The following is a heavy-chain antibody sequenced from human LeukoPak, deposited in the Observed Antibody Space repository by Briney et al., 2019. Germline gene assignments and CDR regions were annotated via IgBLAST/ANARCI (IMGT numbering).Heavy chain of an antibody. CDR1: GYTFTNNG. CDR3: ARDLKRGYSSGRYSWGTGSPNDY. D-gene: IGHD6-19*01. Sequence: ASVKVSCKASGYTFTNNGLTWVRQAPGQGLEWMGWISANNGATNYAQKLQGRVTMTTDTSTTTAYMELRSLRSDDTAVYYCARDLKRGYSSGRYSWGTGSPNDYWGQGTLVTVSS. V-gene: IGHV1-18*01. CDR2: ISANNGAT. J-gene: IGHJ4*02.